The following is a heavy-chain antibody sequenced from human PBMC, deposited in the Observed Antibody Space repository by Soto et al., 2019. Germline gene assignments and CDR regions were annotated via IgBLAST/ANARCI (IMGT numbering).Heavy chain of an antibody. Sequence: GASVKVSCKASGYTFTSYGISWVRQAPGQGLEWMGWISAYNGNTNYAQKLQGRVTMTTDTSTSTAYMELRSLRSDDTAVYYCARDWSYDFRSGYYRYYYYYYGMDVWGQGTTVTVSS. CDR3: ARDWSYDFRSGYYRYYYYYYGMDV. CDR2: ISAYNGNT. CDR1: GYTFTSYG. J-gene: IGHJ6*02. D-gene: IGHD3-3*01. V-gene: IGHV1-18*01.